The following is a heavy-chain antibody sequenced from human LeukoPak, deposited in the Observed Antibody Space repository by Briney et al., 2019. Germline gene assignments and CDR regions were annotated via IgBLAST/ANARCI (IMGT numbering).Heavy chain of an antibody. Sequence: SETLSLTCTVSGGSISNYYWSWIRQPPGKGLEWIGYIYYSGSTNYNPSLKSRVTISVDTSKNQFSLKLSSVTAADTAVYYCARDGRGYSYGYSWFDPWGQGTLVTVSS. CDR1: GGSISNYY. D-gene: IGHD5-18*01. CDR2: IYYSGST. J-gene: IGHJ5*02. V-gene: IGHV4-59*01. CDR3: ARDGRGYSYGYSWFDP.